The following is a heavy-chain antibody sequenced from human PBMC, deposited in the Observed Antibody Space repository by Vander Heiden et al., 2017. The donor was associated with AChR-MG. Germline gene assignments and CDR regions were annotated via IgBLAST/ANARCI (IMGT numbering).Heavy chain of an antibody. Sequence: QVQLVQSGAEVKKPGASVKASCKASGSTFTSYGISWVGQAPGQGLEWMGWISAYNGNTNHAQKLQGRVTMTTDTSTSTAYMELRSLRSDDTAVYYCARADYCSSTSCREDYYYYGMDVWGQGTTVTVSS. CDR2: ISAYNGNT. CDR1: GSTFTSYG. J-gene: IGHJ6*02. V-gene: IGHV1-18*01. D-gene: IGHD2-2*01. CDR3: ARADYCSSTSCREDYYYYGMDV.